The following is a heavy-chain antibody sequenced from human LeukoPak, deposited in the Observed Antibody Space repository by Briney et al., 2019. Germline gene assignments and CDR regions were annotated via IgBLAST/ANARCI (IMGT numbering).Heavy chain of an antibody. CDR2: IWYDGSNK. CDR1: GFTFSSYG. D-gene: IGHD4-17*01. Sequence: GGSLRLSCAASGFTFSSYGMHWVRQAPGKGLEWVAVIWYDGSNKYYADSVKGRFTISRDNSKNTLYLQMNSLRAEDTAVYYCARERMTTVTKSRTRYYYYGMDVWGQGTTVTVSS. J-gene: IGHJ6*02. CDR3: ARERMTTVTKSRTRYYYYGMDV. V-gene: IGHV3-33*08.